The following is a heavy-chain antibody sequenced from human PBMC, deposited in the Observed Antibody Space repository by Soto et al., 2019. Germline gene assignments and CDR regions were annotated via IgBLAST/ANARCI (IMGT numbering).Heavy chain of an antibody. J-gene: IGHJ4*02. CDR1: GFTFSSYG. V-gene: IGHV3-33*06. Sequence: GGSLRLSCAESGFTFSSYGMHWVRQAPGKGLEWVLVIWYDGSNTYYADSVKGRFTISRDNSKNTLYLQMNSLRAEDTAVYYCAKYGCSGGSCHDDYWGPGTLVTVSS. CDR2: IWYDGSNT. CDR3: AKYGCSGGSCHDDY. D-gene: IGHD2-15*01.